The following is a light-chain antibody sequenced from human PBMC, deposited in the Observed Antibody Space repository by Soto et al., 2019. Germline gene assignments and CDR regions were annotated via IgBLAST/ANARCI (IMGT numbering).Light chain of an antibody. CDR1: QGISNS. CDR3: QKYDSVPT. J-gene: IGKJ1*01. V-gene: IGKV1-27*01. CDR2: HAS. Sequence: DIQLTQSPSSLSASVGDRVTITCRASQGISNSLAWYQQRPGKVPKVLIYHASTLQSGVPSRFSGNVSGTYFTLTISSLQPEDVATYYCQKYDSVPTFGPGTKVEI.